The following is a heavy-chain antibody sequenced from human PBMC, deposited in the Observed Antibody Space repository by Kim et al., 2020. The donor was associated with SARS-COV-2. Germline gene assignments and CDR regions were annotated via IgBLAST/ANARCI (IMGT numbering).Heavy chain of an antibody. CDR2: ISAYNGNT. CDR3: ARVPRYFDWLSHFDY. V-gene: IGHV1-18*04. D-gene: IGHD3-9*01. J-gene: IGHJ4*02. CDR1: GYTFTSYG. Sequence: ASVKVSCKASGYTFTSYGISWVRQAPGQGLEWMGWISAYNGNTNYAQKLQGRVTMTTDISTSTAYMELRSLRSDDTAVYYCARVPRYFDWLSHFDYWGQGTLVTVSS.